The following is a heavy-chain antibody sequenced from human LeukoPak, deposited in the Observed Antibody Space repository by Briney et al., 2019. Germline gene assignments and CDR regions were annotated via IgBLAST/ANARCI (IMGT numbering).Heavy chain of an antibody. D-gene: IGHD3-22*01. CDR3: AREYYYDSSGYLRAFDI. CDR1: GYTFTGYY. J-gene: IGHJ3*02. Sequence: PSVKLSCEASGYTFTGYYMHWVRQAPGQGREWMRWINPNSGGTNYAQKFQGRVTMTRDTSITTAYMELSRLRSDDTAVYYCAREYYYDSSGYLRAFDIRGQGTMVTVSS. V-gene: IGHV1-2*02. CDR2: INPNSGGT.